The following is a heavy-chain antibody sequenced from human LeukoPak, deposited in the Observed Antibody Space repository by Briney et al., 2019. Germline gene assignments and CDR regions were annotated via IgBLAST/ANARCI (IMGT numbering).Heavy chain of an antibody. J-gene: IGHJ4*02. CDR3: AATSRMGYFDY. V-gene: IGHV3-9*01. CDR2: ISWNSGSI. CDR1: GFTFDDYA. D-gene: IGHD2-8*01. Sequence: PGGSLRLSCAASGFTFDDYAMHWVRQAPGKGLEWVSGISWNSGSIGYADSVKGRFTISRDNAKNSLYLQMNRLRAEDTALYYCAATSRMGYFDYWGQGTLVTVSS.